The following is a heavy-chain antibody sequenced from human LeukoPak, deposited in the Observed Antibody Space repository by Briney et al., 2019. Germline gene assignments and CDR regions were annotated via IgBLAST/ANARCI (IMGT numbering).Heavy chain of an antibody. Sequence: GASVKVSCKASGGTFSSYAISWVRQAPGQGLEWMGGIIPIFGTANYAQKLQGRVTMTTDTSTSTAYMELRSLRSDDTAVYYCARDTPFIVGATMDAFDIWGQGTMVTVSS. J-gene: IGHJ3*02. CDR2: IIPIFGTA. D-gene: IGHD1-26*01. V-gene: IGHV1-69*05. CDR1: GGTFSSYA. CDR3: ARDTPFIVGATMDAFDI.